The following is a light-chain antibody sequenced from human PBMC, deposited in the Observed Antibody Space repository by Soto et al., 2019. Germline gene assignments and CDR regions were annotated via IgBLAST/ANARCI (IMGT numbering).Light chain of an antibody. J-gene: IGKJ5*01. Sequence: EMVMTQSPATLSVSPGERATRSCRASQSVRTSLAWYQHKPGQAPRLLIYGASSRATGIPDRFSGSGSGTDLTLTISRLEPEDFAVYYCHQYGGSPITFGQGTRLEIK. CDR1: QSVRTS. V-gene: IGKV3-20*01. CDR2: GAS. CDR3: HQYGGSPIT.